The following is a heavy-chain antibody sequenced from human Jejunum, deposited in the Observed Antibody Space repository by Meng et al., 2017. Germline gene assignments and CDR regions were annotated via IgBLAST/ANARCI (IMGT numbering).Heavy chain of an antibody. J-gene: IGHJ4*02. D-gene: IGHD2-8*01. V-gene: IGHV4-4*02. CDR3: ARAYCTDVSCHDFFDS. CDR1: GASISRTNW. CDR2: IDPSEST. Sequence: GQLQGSGPGLWKPSGTLSLTCAVSGASISRTNWWSWVRQPPGKGLEWIGKIDPSESTHYNPSLKGRVTISADRSKNQFSLRLTSVTAADTAIYYCARAYCTDVSCHDFFDSWGQGTLVTVSS.